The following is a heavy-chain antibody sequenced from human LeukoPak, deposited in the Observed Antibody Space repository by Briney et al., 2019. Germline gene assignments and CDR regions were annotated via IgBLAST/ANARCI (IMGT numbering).Heavy chain of an antibody. CDR1: GFTFSDYY. D-gene: IGHD5-18*01. V-gene: IGHV3-30*01. J-gene: IGHJ6*03. CDR2: ISYDGSNK. CDR3: ARDGYAYMDV. Sequence: GGSLRLSCAASGFTFSDYYMSWIRQAPGKGLEWVAVISYDGSNKYYADSVKGRFTISRDNSKNTLYLQMNSLRAEDTAVYYCARDGYAYMDVWGKGTTVTVSS.